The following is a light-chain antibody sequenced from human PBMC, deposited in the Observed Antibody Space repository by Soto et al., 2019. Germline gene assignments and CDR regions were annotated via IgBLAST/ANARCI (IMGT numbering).Light chain of an antibody. CDR3: HQYGSSPYT. CDR1: QSVSSSF. CDR2: GAS. V-gene: IGKV3-20*01. J-gene: IGKJ2*01. Sequence: EIVLTQSPGTLSLSPGERATLSCRASQSVSSSFLAWYQQKPGQAPRLLIYGASSRATGIPDRFSGSGSGTDSTLTISSLEPEDFAVYYCHQYGSSPYTFGQGTKLGIK.